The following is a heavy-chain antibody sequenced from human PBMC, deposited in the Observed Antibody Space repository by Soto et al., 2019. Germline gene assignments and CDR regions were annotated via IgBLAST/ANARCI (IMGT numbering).Heavy chain of an antibody. Sequence: QVQLVQSGAEVKKPGASVKVSCKASGYTFTSYGISWARQAPGQGLEWMGWINAYNGNTKYAQKLQGRATMTTDTSTSTAYMELRSLRPDDTAVYYCARDAAVGLFDYWGQGTLVTVSS. V-gene: IGHV1-18*01. CDR3: ARDAAVGLFDY. J-gene: IGHJ4*02. CDR2: INAYNGNT. CDR1: GYTFTSYG. D-gene: IGHD1-26*01.